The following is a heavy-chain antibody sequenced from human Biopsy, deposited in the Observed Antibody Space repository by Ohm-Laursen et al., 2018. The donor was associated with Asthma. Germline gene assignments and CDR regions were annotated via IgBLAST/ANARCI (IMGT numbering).Heavy chain of an antibody. CDR2: IYYSGST. CDR3: ARAAITGIRGWFDP. V-gene: IGHV4-39*01. D-gene: IGHD1-20*01. Sequence: GTLSLTCTVSGGSISSGSYYWGWIRRPPGKGLEFIGTIYYSGSTYYNPSLKSRVTLSVDASKNQFSLNLSSVTAADTAVYFCARAAITGIRGWFDPWGQGTQVTVSS. J-gene: IGHJ5*02. CDR1: GGSISSGSYY.